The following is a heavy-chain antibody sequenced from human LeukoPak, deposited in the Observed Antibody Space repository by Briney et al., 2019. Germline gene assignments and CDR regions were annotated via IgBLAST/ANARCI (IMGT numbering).Heavy chain of an antibody. D-gene: IGHD1-26*01. V-gene: IGHV1-18*01. CDR1: GYTFTSYG. CDR2: ISAYSGNT. CDR3: AIMNVIVGEGGAFYI. J-gene: IGHJ3*02. Sequence: ASVKVSCTASGYTFTSYGISWGRQAPGQGLEWMGWISAYSGNTNYAQKLQGRVTMTTDTSTSTAYMELRSLRSDDTAVYYCAIMNVIVGEGGAFYIWGQGTMVTVSS.